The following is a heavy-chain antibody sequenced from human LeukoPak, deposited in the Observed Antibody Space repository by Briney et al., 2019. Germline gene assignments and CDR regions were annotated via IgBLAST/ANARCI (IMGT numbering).Heavy chain of an antibody. CDR2: IFYNGGT. D-gene: IGHD4-17*01. V-gene: IGHV4-39*07. CDR1: GGSISSSNYY. CDR3: AREMTTVTTRFDP. J-gene: IGHJ5*02. Sequence: SETLSLTCTVSGGSISSSNYYWGWVRQPPGKGLEWIGTIFYNGGTQYSPSLKSRVTISVDTSKNQFSLKLTSVTAADTAVYYCAREMTTVTTRFDPWGQGTLVTVSS.